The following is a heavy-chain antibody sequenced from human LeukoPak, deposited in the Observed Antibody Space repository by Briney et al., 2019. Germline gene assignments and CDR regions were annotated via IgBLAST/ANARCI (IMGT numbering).Heavy chain of an antibody. J-gene: IGHJ4*02. CDR2: INADGSTI. D-gene: IGHD2-21*02. Sequence: GGSLRLSCAASGFAFNTYWMHWVRQAPGEGLVWVSHINADGSTINYADFEKGRFTISRDNAKNTLWLQMDGLRADDTAVYFCTAKDNWGRGTMVTVSS. CDR1: GFAFNTYW. CDR3: TAKDN. V-gene: IGHV3-74*01.